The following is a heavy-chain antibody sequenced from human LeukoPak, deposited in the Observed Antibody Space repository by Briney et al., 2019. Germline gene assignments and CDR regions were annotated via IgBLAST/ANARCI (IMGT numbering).Heavy chain of an antibody. D-gene: IGHD3-16*01. CDR2: IHSGGDT. J-gene: IGHJ3*02. V-gene: IGHV3-66*01. Sequence: GGSLTLSCAVSGFTVSGNYMTWVRQAPGKGLEWVSSIHSGGDTHYADSVKGRFTISRDGSKNTLYLQMTSLSGEDTAVYYCATYRRAFDIWGQGTMVTVSS. CDR3: ATYRRAFDI. CDR1: GFTVSGNY.